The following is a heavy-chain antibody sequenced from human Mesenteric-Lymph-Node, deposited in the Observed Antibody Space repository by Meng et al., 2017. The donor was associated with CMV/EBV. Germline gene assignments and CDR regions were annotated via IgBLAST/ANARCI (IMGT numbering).Heavy chain of an antibody. J-gene: IGHJ4*02. Sequence: QVQLVQSGSELKKTGASGKGSCEATGDSFTKFAINWVRQAPGQGLEWMGWINTNTGNQTYAPGFTGRFVLSLDTSVSTAFLQISSLKAEDTAVYYCARDPTGDTAMVPVGAEFDSWGQGTLVTVSS. D-gene: IGHD5-18*01. V-gene: IGHV7-4-1*02. CDR3: ARDPTGDTAMVPVGAEFDS. CDR2: INTNTGNQ. CDR1: GDSFTKFA.